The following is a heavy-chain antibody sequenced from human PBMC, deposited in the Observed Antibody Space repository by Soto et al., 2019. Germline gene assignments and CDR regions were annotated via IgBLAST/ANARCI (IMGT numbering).Heavy chain of an antibody. V-gene: IGHV3-21*01. D-gene: IGHD6-19*01. CDR1: GFTFSSYS. Sequence: EVQLVESGGGLVKPGGSLRLSCAASGFTFSSYSMNWVRQAPGKGLEWVSSISSSSSYIYYADSVKGRFTISRDNAKNSLYLQMNSLRAEDTAVYYCARGAGIIAVAGSDYWGQGTLVTVSS. CDR2: ISSSSSYI. J-gene: IGHJ4*02. CDR3: ARGAGIIAVAGSDY.